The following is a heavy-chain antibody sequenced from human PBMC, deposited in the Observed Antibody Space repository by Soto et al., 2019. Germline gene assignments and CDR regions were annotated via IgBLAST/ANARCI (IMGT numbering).Heavy chain of an antibody. CDR3: ANALGLYYFDY. D-gene: IGHD3-16*01. J-gene: IGHJ4*02. CDR1: GGTFSSYA. Sequence: VASVKVSCKASGGTFSSYAISWVRQAPGQGLEWMGGIIPIFGTAGYAQKFQGRVTMTRNTSTSTVYMELSSLRSEDTAVYYCANALGLYYFDYWGQGTLVTVSS. CDR2: IIPIFGTA. V-gene: IGHV1-69*05.